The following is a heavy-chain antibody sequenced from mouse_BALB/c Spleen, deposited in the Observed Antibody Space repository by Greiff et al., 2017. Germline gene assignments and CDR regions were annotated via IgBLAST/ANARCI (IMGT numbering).Heavy chain of an antibody. D-gene: IGHD1-1*01. Sequence: EVMLVESGGGLVKPGGSLKLSCAASGFAFSSYDMSWVRQTPEKRLEWVAYISSGGGSTYYPDTVKGRFTISRDNAKNTLYLQMSSLKSEDTAMYYCARHNTTVEMDYWGQGTSVTVSS. V-gene: IGHV5-12-1*01. CDR1: GFAFSSYD. J-gene: IGHJ4*01. CDR2: ISSGGGST. CDR3: ARHNTTVEMDY.